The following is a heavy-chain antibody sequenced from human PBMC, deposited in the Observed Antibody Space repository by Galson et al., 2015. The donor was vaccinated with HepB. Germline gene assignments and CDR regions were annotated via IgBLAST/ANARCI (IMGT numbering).Heavy chain of an antibody. D-gene: IGHD1-1*01. J-gene: IGHJ3*02. CDR3: AREGQNDGDAFDI. CDR2: ISSSGSTI. V-gene: IGHV3-11*04. Sequence: SLRLSCAASGFTFSDYYMSWIRQAPGKGLEWVSYISSSGSTIYYADSVKGRFTISRDNAKNSLYLQMNSLKTEDTALYYCAREGQNDGDAFDIWGQGTMVTVSS. CDR1: GFTFSDYY.